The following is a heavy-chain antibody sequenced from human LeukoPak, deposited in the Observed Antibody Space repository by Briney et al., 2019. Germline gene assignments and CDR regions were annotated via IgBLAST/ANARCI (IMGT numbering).Heavy chain of an antibody. CDR1: GXTFTNSA. D-gene: IGHD4-11*01. CDR2: ITTSGGST. Sequence: GGSLRLSCTVSGXTFTNSAVSWVRQAPGKGLEWVSAITTSGGSTYYADSVKGRFTISRDNSKNTLYLQMYSLRAEDTAVYYCAKDESDDYRTHYYGMDVWGQGTTVIVPS. J-gene: IGHJ6*02. CDR3: AKDESDDYRTHYYGMDV. V-gene: IGHV3-23*01.